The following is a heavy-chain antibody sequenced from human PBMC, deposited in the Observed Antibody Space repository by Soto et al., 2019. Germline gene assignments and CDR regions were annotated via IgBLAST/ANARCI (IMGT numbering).Heavy chain of an antibody. CDR1: GFTFSSYG. D-gene: IGHD2-21*02. J-gene: IGHJ6*02. V-gene: IGHV3-30*18. CDR3: AKDWDIGVVTAIRSGMDV. Sequence: QVQLVESGGGVVQPGRSLRLSCAASGFTFSSYGMHWVRQAPGKGLEWVAVISYDGSNKYYADSVKGRFTISRDNSKNKLYLRMTSLGVEDTAVYYCAKDWDIGVVTAIRSGMDVWGQGTTVTVSS. CDR2: ISYDGSNK.